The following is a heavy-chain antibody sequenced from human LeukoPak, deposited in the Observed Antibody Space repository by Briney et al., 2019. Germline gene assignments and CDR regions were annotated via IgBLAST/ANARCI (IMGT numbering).Heavy chain of an antibody. CDR2: ISGSSSNI. Sequence: PGGSLRLSSAPAVFTFSTYSMNRVRQAPGQGLEWVSYISGSSSNIYYPDSVKGRFTISRDNAKNSLFLQMNSLRAEDTAVYYCARERPTTTAFDYWGQGTLVTVS. V-gene: IGHV3-21*01. CDR1: VFTFSTYS. CDR3: ARERPTTTAFDY. D-gene: IGHD1-1*01. J-gene: IGHJ4*02.